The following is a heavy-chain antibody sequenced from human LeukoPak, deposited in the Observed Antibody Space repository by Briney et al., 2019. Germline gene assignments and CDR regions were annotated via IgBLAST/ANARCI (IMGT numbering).Heavy chain of an antibody. V-gene: IGHV3-23*01. CDR3: ARDQIPYRNFDY. D-gene: IGHD3-16*02. CDR2: ISGSGGST. CDR1: GFTFSSYA. Sequence: SGGSLRLSCAASGFTFSSYAMSWVRQAPGKGLEWVSAISGSGGSTYYADSVKGRFTISRDNSKNTLYLQMNRLRADDTAVYYCARDQIPYRNFDYWGQGTLVAVSS. J-gene: IGHJ4*02.